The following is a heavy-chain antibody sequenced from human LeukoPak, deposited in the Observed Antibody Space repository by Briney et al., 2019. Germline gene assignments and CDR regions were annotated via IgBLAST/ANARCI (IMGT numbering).Heavy chain of an antibody. CDR1: GYTFTSYG. D-gene: IGHD3-22*01. J-gene: IGHJ4*02. CDR3: ARDYYDSSGYYSSDY. Sequence: GSVKVSCKASGYTFTSYGISWVRQAPGQGLEWMGWISAYNGNTNYAQKLQGRVTMTTDTSTSTAYVELRSLRSDDTAVYYCARDYYDSSGYYSSDYWGQGTLVTVSS. V-gene: IGHV1-18*01. CDR2: ISAYNGNT.